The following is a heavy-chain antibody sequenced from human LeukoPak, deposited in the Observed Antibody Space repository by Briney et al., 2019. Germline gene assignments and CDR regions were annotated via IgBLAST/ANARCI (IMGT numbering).Heavy chain of an antibody. V-gene: IGHV3-7*03. CDR2: IKQDGSEK. CDR1: EFTFSNYW. D-gene: IGHD3-22*01. CDR3: ARPYYDSSGYQTWAFDI. Sequence: GGSLRLSCAASEFTFSNYWMSWVRQAPGKGLEWVANIKQDGSEKYYVDSVKGRFIISRDNAKNSLYLQMNSLRAEDTAVYYCARPYYDSSGYQTWAFDIWGQGTMVTVSS. J-gene: IGHJ3*02.